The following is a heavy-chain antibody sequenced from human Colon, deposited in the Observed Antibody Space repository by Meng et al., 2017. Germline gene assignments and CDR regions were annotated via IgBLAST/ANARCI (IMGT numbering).Heavy chain of an antibody. CDR2: FVNYVDT. D-gene: IGHD6-19*01. CDR3: ARDGKIALAETPSAEYFQH. CDR1: GYTFGSYG. J-gene: IGHJ1*01. Sequence: QVHLLLYGPVVKKPGASVRASCKASGYTFGSYGICWVRQARGQGLEWMRWFVNYVDTYPAPKFQGRVTMTTDTHTNTAFMELRSLRSDDTAVYYCARDGKIALAETPSAEYFQHWGQGTLVTVSS. V-gene: IGHV1-18*01.